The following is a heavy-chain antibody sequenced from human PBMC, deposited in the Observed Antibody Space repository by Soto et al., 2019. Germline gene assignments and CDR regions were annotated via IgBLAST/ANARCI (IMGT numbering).Heavy chain of an antibody. V-gene: IGHV6-1*01. J-gene: IGHJ4*02. CDR3: ARGPPGFHSAFDY. D-gene: IGHD4-4*01. Sequence: SQTLSLTCAISGDSVSSSSAAWNWIRQSPSRGLEWLGRTYYRSKWYNDYAVSVKSRITINPDTSKNQFSLQLNSVTPDATAVYYGARGPPGFHSAFDYWGQGTLVTVSS. CDR1: GDSVSSSSAA. CDR2: TYYRSKWYN.